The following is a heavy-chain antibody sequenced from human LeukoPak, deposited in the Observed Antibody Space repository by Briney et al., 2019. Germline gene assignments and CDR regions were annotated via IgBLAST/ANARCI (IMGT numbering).Heavy chain of an antibody. Sequence: SQTLSLTCAISGDSVSSNSAAWNWIRQSPSGGLEWLGRTYYRSKWYNDYAVSVKSRITINPDTSKNQFSLQLNSVTPEDTAVYYCAREIGDVNEDAFDIWGQGTMVTVSS. V-gene: IGHV6-1*01. CDR3: AREIGDVNEDAFDI. CDR2: TYYRSKWYN. J-gene: IGHJ3*02. CDR1: GDSVSSNSAA. D-gene: IGHD1-1*01.